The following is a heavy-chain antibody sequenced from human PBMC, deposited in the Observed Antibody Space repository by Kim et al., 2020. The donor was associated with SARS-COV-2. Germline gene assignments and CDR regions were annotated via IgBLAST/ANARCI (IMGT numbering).Heavy chain of an antibody. CDR3: ARGWRYSSSWYARYYYYYGVEA. J-gene: IGHJ6*04. D-gene: IGHD6-13*01. CDR2: ISYDGSTK. CDR1: GFTFSSYA. V-gene: IGHV3-30-3*01. Sequence: GGSLRLSCAASGFTFSSYAMHWVRQAPGKGLEWVAVISYDGSTKYYADSVKGRFTISRDNSKNTLYLQMNSLRAEDTAVYYCARGWRYSSSWYARYYYYYGVEAWGEGSTVTVSS.